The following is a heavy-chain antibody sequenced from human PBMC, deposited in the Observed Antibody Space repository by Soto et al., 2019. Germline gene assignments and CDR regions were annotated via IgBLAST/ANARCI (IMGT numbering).Heavy chain of an antibody. D-gene: IGHD6-13*01. J-gene: IGHJ6*02. CDR2: IYYSGST. CDR1: GGSISISSYY. V-gene: IGHV4-39*01. CDR3: AGLYSSSSGYYYGMDV. Sequence: SETLSLTCTVSGGSISISSYYWGCIRQPPGKGLEWIGSIYYSGSTYYNPSLKSRVTISVDTSKNQFSLKLSSVTAADTAVYYCAGLYSSSSGYYYGMDVWGQGTTVTVSS.